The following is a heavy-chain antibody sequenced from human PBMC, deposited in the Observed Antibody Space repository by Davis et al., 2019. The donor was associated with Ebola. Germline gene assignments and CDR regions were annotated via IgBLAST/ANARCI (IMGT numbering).Heavy chain of an antibody. CDR3: ARDTSCSTTSCYIHYSGMDV. CDR2: ISSSSSTI. CDR1: GFTFSSYS. D-gene: IGHD2-2*01. Sequence: GESLKISCAASGFTFSSYSMNWVRQAPGKGLEWVSYISSSSSTIYYADSVKGRFTISRDNAKNSLYLQMNSLRAEDTAVYYCARDTSCSTTSCYIHYSGMDVWGKGTTVTVSS. J-gene: IGHJ6*04. V-gene: IGHV3-48*01.